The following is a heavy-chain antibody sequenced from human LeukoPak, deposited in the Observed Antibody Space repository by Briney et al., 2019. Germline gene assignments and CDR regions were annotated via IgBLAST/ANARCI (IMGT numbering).Heavy chain of an antibody. D-gene: IGHD5-12*01. CDR2: ISYDGSNK. J-gene: IGHJ4*02. CDR3: ARDPVSPSGYDCYYFGY. Sequence: PGGSLRLSCAASGFTFSSYAMHWVRQASGKGLEWVAVISYDGSNKYYADSVKGRFTISRDNSKNTLYLQMNSLRAEDTAVYYCARDPVSPSGYDCYYFGYWGQGTLVTVSS. CDR1: GFTFSSYA. V-gene: IGHV3-30-3*01.